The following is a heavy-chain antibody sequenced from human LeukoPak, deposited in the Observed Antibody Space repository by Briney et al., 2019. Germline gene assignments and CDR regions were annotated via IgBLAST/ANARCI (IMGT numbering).Heavy chain of an antibody. Sequence: SETLSLTCTVSGGSISSYSWSWIRQPPGKGLEWIGYIYHSGSTYYNPSLKSRVTISVDRSKNQFSLKLSSVTAADTAVYYCARDEMVRGVMGFFSSWGQGTLVTVSS. D-gene: IGHD3-10*01. CDR3: ARDEMVRGVMGFFSS. CDR2: IYHSGST. V-gene: IGHV4-30-2*01. CDR1: GGSISSYS. J-gene: IGHJ5*02.